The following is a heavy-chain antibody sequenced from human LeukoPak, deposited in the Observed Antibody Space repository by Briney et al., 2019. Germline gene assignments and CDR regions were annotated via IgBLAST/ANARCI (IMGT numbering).Heavy chain of an antibody. CDR2: TYFRSKWFN. CDR3: ARGVRYFDL. J-gene: IGHJ2*01. CDR1: GDSVSSNSAA. Sequence: SQSLSLTCAISGDSVSSNSAAWNWIRQSPSRGLEWLGRTYFRSKWFNDYALSVKSRITINPDTSKSQFSLQLNSVTPEDTAVYFCARGVRYFDLWGRGTLVTVSS. V-gene: IGHV6-1*01.